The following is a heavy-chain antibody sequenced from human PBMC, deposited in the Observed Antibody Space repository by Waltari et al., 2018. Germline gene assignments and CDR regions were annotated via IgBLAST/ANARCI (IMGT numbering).Heavy chain of an antibody. CDR2: SEGGGGT. Sequence: EVQLVQSGGGLTPPGGSLRLSCAASGLIVSDAYMNWVRQAPGKGLGGVSASEGGGGTSYANSVKGRFTISRDSSKNTVYLHMNRLKVEDTAVYFCARDARGWSSFDYWGLGSLVTVSS. V-gene: IGHV3-53*01. CDR3: ARDARGWSSFDY. CDR1: GLIVSDAY. D-gene: IGHD6-19*01. J-gene: IGHJ4*02.